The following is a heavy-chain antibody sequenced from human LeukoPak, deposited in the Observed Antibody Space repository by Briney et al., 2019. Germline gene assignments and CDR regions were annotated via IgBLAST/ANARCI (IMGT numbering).Heavy chain of an antibody. V-gene: IGHV4-34*01. CDR2: INHSGST. D-gene: IGHD3-22*01. J-gene: IGHJ4*02. CDR1: GGSFSGYY. Sequence: SETLSLTCAVYGGSFSGYYCSWIRQPPGKGLEWIGEINHSGSTNYNPSLKSRVTISVDTSKNQFSLKLSSVTAADTAVYYCARKYTNAGYYYDSSGYSFFDYWGQGTLVTVSS. CDR3: ARKYTNAGYYYDSSGYSFFDY.